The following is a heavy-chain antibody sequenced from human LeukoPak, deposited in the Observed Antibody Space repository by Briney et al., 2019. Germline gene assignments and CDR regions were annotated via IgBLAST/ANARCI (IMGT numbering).Heavy chain of an antibody. V-gene: IGHV4-39*07. Sequence: SETLSLTCTVSGGSISSNGYYWGWIRQPPGKGLEWIGSFYYSGSTYYNPSLKSRVTISVDTSKNQFSLKLSSVTAADTAVYYCARDSPAGDYWGQGTLVTVSS. CDR3: ARDSPAGDY. CDR2: FYYSGST. CDR1: GGSISSNGYY. J-gene: IGHJ4*02.